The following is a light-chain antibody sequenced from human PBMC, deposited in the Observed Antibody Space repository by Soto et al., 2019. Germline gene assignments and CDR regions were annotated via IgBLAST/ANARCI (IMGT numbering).Light chain of an antibody. CDR1: RTVYVNY. Sequence: EVLLTQSPSTLSLSPGERATLSCSASRTVYVNYLAWYHQKPGQAPRLLIHSASTRAPGIPDRFSASGAGTDFTLTISRLEPEDSAVYYCQQYSASPRTFGPGTKVEIK. CDR3: QQYSASPRT. CDR2: SAS. J-gene: IGKJ4*01. V-gene: IGKV3-20*01.